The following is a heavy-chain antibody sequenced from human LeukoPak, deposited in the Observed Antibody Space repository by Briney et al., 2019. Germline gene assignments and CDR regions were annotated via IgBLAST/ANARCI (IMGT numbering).Heavy chain of an antibody. CDR3: ARDGLELLDY. CDR2: IYTSGST. D-gene: IGHD1-7*01. V-gene: IGHV4-4*07. J-gene: IGHJ4*02. Sequence: SETLSPTCTVSGCSISSYYWSWIRQPAGRGLEWIGRIYTSGSTNYNPSLKSRVTMSVDTSKNQFSLKLSSVSAADTAVYYCARDGLELLDYWGQGTLVTVSS. CDR1: GCSISSYY.